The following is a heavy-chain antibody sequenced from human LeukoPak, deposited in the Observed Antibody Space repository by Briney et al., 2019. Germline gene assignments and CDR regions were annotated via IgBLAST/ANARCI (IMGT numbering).Heavy chain of an antibody. Sequence: GGSLRLSCAASGFTFNSFAMNWVRQTPGKGLEWVSSVTGHGGSTYIADSVKGRFTISRDNSKNTLYLQMNSLRAEDTAVYYCAKDRRYYYDSSGYPLDYWGQGTLVTVSS. V-gene: IGHV3-23*01. J-gene: IGHJ4*02. CDR1: GFTFNSFA. D-gene: IGHD3-22*01. CDR3: AKDRRYYYDSSGYPLDY. CDR2: VTGHGGST.